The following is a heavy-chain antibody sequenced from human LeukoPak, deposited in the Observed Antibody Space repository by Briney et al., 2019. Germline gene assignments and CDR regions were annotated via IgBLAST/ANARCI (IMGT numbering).Heavy chain of an antibody. CDR2: IYTSGST. CDR3: ARGLWFGDENPPYFDY. J-gene: IGHJ4*02. D-gene: IGHD3-10*01. Sequence: SETLSLTCTVSGGSISSSNYYWNWIRQPAGKGLEWVGRIYTSGSTNYNPSLKSRVTISVDTSKNQFSLKLSSVTAADTAVYYCARGLWFGDENPPYFDYWGQGTLVTVSS. V-gene: IGHV4-61*02. CDR1: GGSISSSNYY.